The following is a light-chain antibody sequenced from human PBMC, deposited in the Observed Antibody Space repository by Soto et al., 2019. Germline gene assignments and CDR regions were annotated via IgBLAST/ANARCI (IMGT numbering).Light chain of an antibody. V-gene: IGLV2-14*01. CDR2: EVT. Sequence: QSALTQPASVSGSPGQSITISCTGTSSDIGTYDFVSWYQQHPGTAPKLILYEVTNRPPGLSDRFSSSKSGNTASLLISGLQADDEADYFCSSYAKDRTLLFGGGTKLTVL. J-gene: IGLJ2*01. CDR1: SSDIGTYDF. CDR3: SSYAKDRTLL.